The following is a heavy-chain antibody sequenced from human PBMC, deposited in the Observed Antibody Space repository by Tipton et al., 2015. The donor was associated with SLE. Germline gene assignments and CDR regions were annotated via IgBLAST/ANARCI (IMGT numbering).Heavy chain of an antibody. V-gene: IGHV4-38-2*01. CDR3: ASKSAVVPAAISSLDFDY. CDR1: GYSISSGYY. CDR2: IYHSGST. Sequence: TLSLTCAVSGYSISSGYYWGWIRQPPGKGLEWIGSIYHSGSTYYNPSLKSRVTISVDTSKNQFSLKLSSVTAADTAVYYCASKSAVVPAAISSLDFDYWGQGTLVTVYS. D-gene: IGHD2-2*02. J-gene: IGHJ4*02.